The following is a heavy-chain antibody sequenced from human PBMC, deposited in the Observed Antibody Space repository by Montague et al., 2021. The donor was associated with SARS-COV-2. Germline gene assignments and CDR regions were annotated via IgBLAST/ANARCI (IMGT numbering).Heavy chain of an antibody. D-gene: IGHD3-22*01. CDR1: GGSFSNYY. V-gene: IGHV4-34*01. J-gene: IGHJ5*02. Sequence: SETLSLTCAVSGGSFSNYYWSWIRQPPGQGLEWIGDSNHRGSTNYNPSLKSRVTLSVDTSKNQFSLKLNSVTAADTAVYYCARAILSMNMAVVVLFGGIYCCDAWGQGTLVAVSS. CDR2: SNHRGST. CDR3: ARAILSMNMAVVVLFGGIYCCDA.